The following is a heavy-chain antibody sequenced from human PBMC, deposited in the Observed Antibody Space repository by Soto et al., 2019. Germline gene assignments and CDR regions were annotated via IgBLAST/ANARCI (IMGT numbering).Heavy chain of an antibody. J-gene: IGHJ5*02. CDR2: IYYSGST. Sequence: QVQLQESGPGLVKPSQTLSLTCTVSGGSISSGDYYWSWIRQPPGKGLEWIGYIYYSGSTYYNPSLKSRVTISVDTAKNQFSLKLSSVTAADTAVYYCARAGSSWFFWFDPWGQGTLVTVSS. CDR1: GGSISSGDYY. D-gene: IGHD6-13*01. CDR3: ARAGSSWFFWFDP. V-gene: IGHV4-30-4*01.